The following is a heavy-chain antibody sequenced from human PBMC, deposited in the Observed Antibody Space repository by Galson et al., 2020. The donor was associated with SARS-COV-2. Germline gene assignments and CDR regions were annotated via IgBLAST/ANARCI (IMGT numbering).Heavy chain of an antibody. D-gene: IGHD1-26*01. Sequence: GGSLRLSCAASGFTFSSYAMHWVRQAPGKGLEWVAVISYDGSNKYYADSVKGRFTISRDNSGNMVFLQIVSLRPDDTALYYCTRDVSGGASDIWGQGTMVTVSS. CDR1: GFTFSSYA. V-gene: IGHV3-30*04. J-gene: IGHJ3*02. CDR3: TRDVSGGASDI. CDR2: ISYDGSNK.